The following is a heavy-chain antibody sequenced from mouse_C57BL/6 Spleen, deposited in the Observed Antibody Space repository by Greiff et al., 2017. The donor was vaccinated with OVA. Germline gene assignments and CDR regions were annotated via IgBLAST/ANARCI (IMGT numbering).Heavy chain of an antibody. J-gene: IGHJ2*01. CDR2: IRLKSDNYAT. CDR1: GFTFSNYW. D-gene: IGHD3-2*02. Sequence: DVKLLESGGGLVQPGGSMKLSCVASGFTFSNYWMNWVRQSPEKGLEWVAQIRLKSDNYATHYAESVKGRFTISRDDSKSRVYLQMNNLRAEDTGIYYCTEAGVDYWGQGTTLTVSS. V-gene: IGHV6-3*01. CDR3: TEAGVDY.